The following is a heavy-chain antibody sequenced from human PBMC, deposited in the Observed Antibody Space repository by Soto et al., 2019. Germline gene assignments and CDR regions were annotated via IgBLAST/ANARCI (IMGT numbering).Heavy chain of an antibody. CDR1: GYTFTSYA. CDR2: INAGNGNT. D-gene: IGHD2-2*01. Sequence: QVQLVQSGAEVKKPGASVKVSCKASGYTFTSYAMHWVRQAPGQRREWMGWINAGNGNTKYSQKFQGRVTITRDTSASTAYMELSSLRSEDTAVYYCASDFSSSSVLPYYYYGLDVWGQGTTVTVSS. V-gene: IGHV1-3*01. CDR3: ASDFSSSSVLPYYYYGLDV. J-gene: IGHJ6*02.